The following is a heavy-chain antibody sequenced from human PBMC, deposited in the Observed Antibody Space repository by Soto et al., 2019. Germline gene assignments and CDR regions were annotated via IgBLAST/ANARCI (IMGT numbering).Heavy chain of an antibody. V-gene: IGHV3-23*01. J-gene: IGHJ4*02. D-gene: IGHD2-21*01. CDR1: GFTFSNSA. CDR3: AKVRVGIDVDFDY. Sequence: GGSLRLSCAASGFTFSNSAMTWVRQAQAKGLEWVSTIRDSDSGGSTFYADSVKGRFTISRDDSKNTLYLQMSSLRAEDTAMYYCAKVRVGIDVDFDYWGQGALVTVSS. CDR2: IRDSDSGGST.